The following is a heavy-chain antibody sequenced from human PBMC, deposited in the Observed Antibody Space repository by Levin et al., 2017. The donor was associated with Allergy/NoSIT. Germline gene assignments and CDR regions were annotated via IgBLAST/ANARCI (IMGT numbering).Heavy chain of an antibody. Sequence: GGSLRLPAASGFIFSTYDMHWVRQATGKGLEWVSGIGITGDTHYSGSVKGRFTISRENAQNSLYLQMNNLRAGDTAVYYCARKAGVGFDYWGQGTLVTVSS. J-gene: IGHJ4*02. D-gene: IGHD3-10*01. CDR2: IGITGDT. V-gene: IGHV3-13*01. CDR1: GFIFSTYD. CDR3: ARKAGVGFDY.